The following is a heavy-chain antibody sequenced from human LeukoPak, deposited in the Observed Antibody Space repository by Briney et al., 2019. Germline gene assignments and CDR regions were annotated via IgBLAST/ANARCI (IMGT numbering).Heavy chain of an antibody. CDR1: GGSISSYY. V-gene: IGHV4-59*01. CDR3: ARETINWVFDY. CDR2: IYYSGST. J-gene: IGHJ4*02. Sequence: PSETLSLTCTVSGGSISSYYWSWIRQPPGKGLEWIGYIYYSGSTNYNPSLKSRVTISVDTSKNQFSLKLSSVTAADTAVYYCARETINWVFDYWGQGTLVTVSS. D-gene: IGHD1-1*01.